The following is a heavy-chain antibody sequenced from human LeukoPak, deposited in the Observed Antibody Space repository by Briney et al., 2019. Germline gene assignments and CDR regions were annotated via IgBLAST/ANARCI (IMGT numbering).Heavy chain of an antibody. V-gene: IGHV4-39*01. Sequence: SETLSLTCAVSGGSISSSSYYWGWIRQPPGKGLEWIGSIYYSGSTYYNPSLKSRVTISVDTSKNQFSLKLSSVTAADTAVYYCARQGRYYYDSSGYYYSRRIDAFDIWGQGTMVTVSS. J-gene: IGHJ3*02. CDR1: GGSISSSSYY. CDR3: ARQGRYYYDSSGYYYSRRIDAFDI. CDR2: IYYSGST. D-gene: IGHD3-22*01.